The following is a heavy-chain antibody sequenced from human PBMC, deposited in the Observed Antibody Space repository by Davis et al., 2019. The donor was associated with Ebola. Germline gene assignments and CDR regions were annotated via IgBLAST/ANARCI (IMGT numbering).Heavy chain of an antibody. CDR3: AKIGGSYPTFDY. Sequence: GESLKISCAASGFTFSSYGMHWVRQAPGKGLEWVAFIRYDGSNKYYADSVKGRFTISRDNSKNTLYLQMNSLRAEETAVYYCAKIGGSYPTFDYWGQGTLVTVSS. J-gene: IGHJ4*02. D-gene: IGHD1-26*01. CDR2: IRYDGSNK. CDR1: GFTFSSYG. V-gene: IGHV3-30*02.